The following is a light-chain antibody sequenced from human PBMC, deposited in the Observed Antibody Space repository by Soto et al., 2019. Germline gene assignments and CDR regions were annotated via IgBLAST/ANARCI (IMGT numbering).Light chain of an antibody. V-gene: IGLV3-21*02. CDR2: DNS. Sequence: SYELTQPPSVSVAPGQTARITCGGNNIESKGVHWYQQKPGQAPVLVVYDNSDRPSGIPERFSGSNSGNTATLTISTVEAGDEADYPCQVFDGNSDLVIFGGETKLTVL. CDR3: QVFDGNSDLVI. CDR1: NIESKG. J-gene: IGLJ2*01.